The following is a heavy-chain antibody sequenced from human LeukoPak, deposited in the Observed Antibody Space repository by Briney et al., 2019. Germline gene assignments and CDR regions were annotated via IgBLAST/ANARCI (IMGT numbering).Heavy chain of an antibody. J-gene: IGHJ4*02. V-gene: IGHV3-30-3*01. D-gene: IGHD1-1*01. CDR3: AREGTGTTFDY. Sequence: HPGGSLRLSCAASGFTFSSYAMHWVRQAPGKGLEWVAVISYDGSNKYYADSVKGRFTISRDNSKNTLYLQMNSLRAEDTAVYYCAREGTGTTFDYWGQGTLVTVSS. CDR1: GFTFSSYA. CDR2: ISYDGSNK.